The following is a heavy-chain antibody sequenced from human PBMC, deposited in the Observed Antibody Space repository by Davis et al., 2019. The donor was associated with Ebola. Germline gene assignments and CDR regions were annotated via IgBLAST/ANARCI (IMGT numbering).Heavy chain of an antibody. D-gene: IGHD4-23*01. CDR3: ATDFRQRSNYGGGNDY. J-gene: IGHJ4*02. CDR2: FDPEDGET. V-gene: IGHV1-24*01. Sequence: AASVKVSCKVSGYTLTEFSMHWVRQAPGKGLEWMGGFDPEDGETIYAQKFQGRVTMTEDTSTDTAYMELSSLRSEDTAVYYCATDFRQRSNYGGGNDYWGQGTLVTVSS. CDR1: GYTLTEFS.